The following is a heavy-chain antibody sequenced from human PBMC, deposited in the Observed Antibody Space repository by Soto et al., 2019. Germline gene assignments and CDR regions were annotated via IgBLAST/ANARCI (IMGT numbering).Heavy chain of an antibody. CDR3: VRDRVPKSSGYFPFDY. CDR2: ISTFTGKT. Sequence: QVQLVQSGAEVKKPGASVKVSCKASGYTFISYGISWVRQAPGQGLEWMGWISTFTGKTNYSQNVQGRVTMTTDTSTSTAYMELRSLKSDDPAVYYCVRDRVPKSSGYFPFDYWGQGTLVSVSS. V-gene: IGHV1-18*01. J-gene: IGHJ4*02. CDR1: GYTFISYG. D-gene: IGHD3-22*01.